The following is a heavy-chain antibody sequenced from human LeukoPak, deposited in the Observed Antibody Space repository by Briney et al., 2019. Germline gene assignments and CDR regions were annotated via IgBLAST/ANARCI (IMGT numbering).Heavy chain of an antibody. Sequence: GGSLRLSCAASGFTFSSYGMHWVRKAPGKGLEWVAVISYDGSNKYYADSVKGRFTISRDNSKNTLYLQMNSLRAEDTAVYYCAIPDYYGSGSYYNVPFDYWGQGTLVTVSS. J-gene: IGHJ4*02. D-gene: IGHD3-10*01. CDR3: AIPDYYGSGSYYNVPFDY. V-gene: IGHV3-30*03. CDR1: GFTFSSYG. CDR2: ISYDGSNK.